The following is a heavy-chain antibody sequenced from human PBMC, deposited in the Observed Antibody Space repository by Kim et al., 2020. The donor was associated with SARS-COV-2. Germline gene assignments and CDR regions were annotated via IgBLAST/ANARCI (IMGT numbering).Heavy chain of an antibody. D-gene: IGHD3-3*01. Sequence: GGSLRLSCAASGFTFSSYSMNWVRQAPGKGLEWVSSISSSSSYIYYADSVKGRFTISRDNAKNSLYLQMNSLRAEDTAVYYCARDAPGTYYDFWSGSNNYFDYWGQGTLVTVSS. CDR3: ARDAPGTYYDFWSGSNNYFDY. V-gene: IGHV3-21*01. CDR2: ISSSSSYI. J-gene: IGHJ4*02. CDR1: GFTFSSYS.